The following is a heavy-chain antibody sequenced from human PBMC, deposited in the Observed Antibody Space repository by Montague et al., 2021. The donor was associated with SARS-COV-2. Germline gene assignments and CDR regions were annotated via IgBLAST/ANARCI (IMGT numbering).Heavy chain of an antibody. V-gene: IGHV4-61*01. D-gene: IGHD2-15*01. CDR3: ARGHCSGGFCYYGVASDV. J-gene: IGHJ3*01. CDR1: GASINIGTHY. CDR2: IHDSGTT. Sequence: SETLSLTCTVSGASINIGTHYWTWIRQSPGKPLEWVGYIHDSGTTNYNPSLKSRVTILEDTSRNQFSLNLNSVTAADTAVYYCARGHCSGGFCYYGVASDVGGQGKMVTVS.